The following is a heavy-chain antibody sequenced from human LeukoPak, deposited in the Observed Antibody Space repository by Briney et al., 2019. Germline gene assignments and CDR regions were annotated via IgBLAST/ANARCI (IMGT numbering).Heavy chain of an antibody. CDR2: ISWNSGTI. D-gene: IGHD6-13*01. Sequence: GGSLRLSCAASEFTFDDYAMHWVRQAPGKGLEWVSGISWNSGTIGYVDSVKGRFTISRDNAKNSLYLQMNSLRAEDTALYYCAKDMTPLIAAAVDYWGQGTLVTVSS. CDR1: EFTFDDYA. V-gene: IGHV3-9*01. CDR3: AKDMTPLIAAAVDY. J-gene: IGHJ4*02.